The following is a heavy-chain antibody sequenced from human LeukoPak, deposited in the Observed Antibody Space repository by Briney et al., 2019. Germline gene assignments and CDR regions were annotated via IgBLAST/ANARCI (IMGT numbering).Heavy chain of an antibody. CDR1: GGSISSYQ. CDR3: ARATIRVGPYGEPVFDY. Sequence: SSETLSLTCTVSGGSISSYQWSWSRQPPGQGRECIGYIHDSGSTNYNPSLNSRVTISVDTSKNQFSLKLSSVTAADTAVYSCARATIRVGPYGEPVFDYWGQGILVTVSS. D-gene: IGHD1-26*01. J-gene: IGHJ4*02. V-gene: IGHV4-59*01. CDR2: IHDSGST.